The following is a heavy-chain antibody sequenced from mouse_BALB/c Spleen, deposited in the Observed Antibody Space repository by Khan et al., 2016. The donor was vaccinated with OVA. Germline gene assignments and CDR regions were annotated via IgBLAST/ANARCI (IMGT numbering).Heavy chain of an antibody. CDR2: IWSGGTT. J-gene: IGHJ3*01. Sequence: VQLKQSGPGLIQPSQSLSITCTVSGFSLTSYGVHWVRQSPGKGLEWLGVIWSGGTTDYNVAFISRLTISKDNSKSQVFLKMNSLQANDSAIYYCASLYEYGEGFAYGGQGTLVTVSA. D-gene: IGHD2-4*01. CDR3: ASLYEYGEGFAY. CDR1: GFSLTSYG. V-gene: IGHV2-2*02.